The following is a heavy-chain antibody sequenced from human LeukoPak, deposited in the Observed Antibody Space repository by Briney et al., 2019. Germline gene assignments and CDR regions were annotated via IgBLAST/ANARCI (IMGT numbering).Heavy chain of an antibody. CDR3: ARDGYYDSSGYFDY. CDR2: IYSGGST. CDR1: GFTVSSND. D-gene: IGHD3-22*01. V-gene: IGHV3-66*01. J-gene: IGHJ4*02. Sequence: GGSLRLSCAASGFTVSSNDMSWVRQAPGKELEWVSVIYSGGSTYYADSVKGRFTISRDNSKNTLYLQMNSLRAEDTAVYYCARDGYYDSSGYFDYWGQGTLVTVSS.